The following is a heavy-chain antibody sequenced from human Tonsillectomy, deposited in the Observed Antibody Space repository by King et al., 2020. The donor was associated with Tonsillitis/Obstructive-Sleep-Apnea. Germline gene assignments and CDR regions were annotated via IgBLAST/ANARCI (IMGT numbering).Heavy chain of an antibody. CDR2: IFSNDEK. V-gene: IGHV2-26*01. J-gene: IGHJ4*02. CDR3: ARLIHDSSGYYGFDY. Sequence: VTLKESGPVLVKPTETLTLTCTVSGFSLSNARMGVSWIRQPPGEALEWLAHIFSNDEKFYSTSRKSRLTISKDTSKSQVVLTMPNLEPVDTPTYYFARLIHDSSGYYGFDYWGQGTLVTVSS. D-gene: IGHD3-22*01. CDR1: GFSLSNARMG.